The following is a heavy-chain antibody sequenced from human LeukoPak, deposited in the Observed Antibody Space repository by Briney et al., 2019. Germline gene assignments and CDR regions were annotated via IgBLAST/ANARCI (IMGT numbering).Heavy chain of an antibody. Sequence: GGSLRLSCAASGFTVSSNYMSWVRQAPGKGLEWVANINSDGSGKYYVDSVKGRFTISRDNAKDSLYLQMNSLRVEDTAVYYCARAAHGAARDYWGQGTLVTVSS. D-gene: IGHD6-13*01. CDR3: ARAAHGAARDY. CDR1: GFTVSSNY. J-gene: IGHJ4*02. V-gene: IGHV3-7*01. CDR2: INSDGSGK.